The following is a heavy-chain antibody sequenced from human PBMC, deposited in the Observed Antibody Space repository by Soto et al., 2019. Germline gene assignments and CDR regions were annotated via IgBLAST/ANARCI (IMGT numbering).Heavy chain of an antibody. Sequence: GGSLRLSCAASGFTFSSYGMHWVRQAPGKGLEWVAVISYDGSNKYYADSVKGRFTISRDNSKNTLYLQMNSLRAEDTAVYYCAKELNGSRLSYYYYGMDVWGQGTTVTVSS. CDR2: ISYDGSNK. D-gene: IGHD3-10*01. J-gene: IGHJ6*02. CDR3: AKELNGSRLSYYYYGMDV. V-gene: IGHV3-30*18. CDR1: GFTFSSYG.